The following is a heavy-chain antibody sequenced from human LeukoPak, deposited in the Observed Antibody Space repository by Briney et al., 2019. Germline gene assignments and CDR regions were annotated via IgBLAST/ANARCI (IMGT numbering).Heavy chain of an antibody. D-gene: IGHD3-9*01. V-gene: IGHV3-21*01. CDR3: LLDQPAAYDIMGY. Sequence: PGASLRLSCAASGFTFSSYAMSWVRQAPGKGLEWVSSISSSSSYIYYADSVKGRFTISRDNAKNSLYLQMNSLRAEDTAVYYFLLDQPAAYDIMGYWGQGTLVTVSS. CDR2: ISSSSSYI. J-gene: IGHJ4*02. CDR1: GFTFSSYA.